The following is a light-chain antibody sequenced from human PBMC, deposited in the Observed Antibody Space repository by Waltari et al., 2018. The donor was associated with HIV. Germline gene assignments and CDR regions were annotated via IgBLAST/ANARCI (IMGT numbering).Light chain of an antibody. J-gene: IGKJ3*01. CDR2: AAS. V-gene: IGKV1-9*01. Sequence: DFQLTQSPSFLSASVGDRVVITCRASQGISSNLAWYQQKPGLATKLLIYAASSLPSGVPSSFSGGGAGTQFTLTIRNLQPEDFATYYRQHLNSFPPFTFGPGTTVDVK. CDR3: QHLNSFPPFT. CDR1: QGISSN.